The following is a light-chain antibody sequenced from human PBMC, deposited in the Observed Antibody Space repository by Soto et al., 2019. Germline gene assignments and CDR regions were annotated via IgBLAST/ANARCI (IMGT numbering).Light chain of an antibody. CDR1: SSNIGGNS. CDR2: DNN. J-gene: IGLJ1*01. V-gene: IGLV1-51*01. CDR3: GSWDSSLSAYV. Sequence: VLTQPPSVSAAPGQKVTISCSGSSSNIGGNSVSWYQQLPGTAPKLLIYDNNKRPSGIPDRFSGSKSGTSATLGITGFQTGDEADYYCGSWDSSLSAYVLGNGTKVTVL.